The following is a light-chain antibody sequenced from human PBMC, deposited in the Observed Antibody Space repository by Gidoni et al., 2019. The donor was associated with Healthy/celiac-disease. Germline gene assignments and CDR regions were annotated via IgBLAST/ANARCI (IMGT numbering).Light chain of an antibody. V-gene: IGKV1-39*01. Sequence: LQMTPSPSSLSASVGDRVTITFRGSQSIRSYLHGYQQQSGVPARFSGSGSGTDFTLTISSLQPEDVATYYCQQSYSTLRTFGQGTKVEIK. CDR3: QQSYSTLRT. J-gene: IGKJ1*01. CDR1: QSIRSY.